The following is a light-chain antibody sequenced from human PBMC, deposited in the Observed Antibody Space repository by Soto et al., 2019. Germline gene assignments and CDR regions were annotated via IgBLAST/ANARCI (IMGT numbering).Light chain of an antibody. CDR1: QSVNSN. J-gene: IGKJ5*01. Sequence: EIVMTQSPAALSATPGERATLSCGASQSVNSNYLAWYQQKPGQAPRLLIYGISKRATDIPDRFSGSGSGTEFTLTISSLQPEDFATYYCQQHGQCPITLGQGTRLEI. CDR3: QQHGQCPIT. CDR2: GIS. V-gene: IGKV3D-15*01.